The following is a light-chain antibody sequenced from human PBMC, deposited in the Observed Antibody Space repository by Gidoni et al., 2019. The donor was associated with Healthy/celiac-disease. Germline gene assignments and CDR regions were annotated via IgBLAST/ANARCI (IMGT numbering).Light chain of an antibody. CDR3: QAWDSSTAWV. CDR2: QDS. Sequence: SYELTQPPSVSVSPGQTASITCSGDKLGDKYACWYQQKPGQSPVLVIYQDSKRPSGIPERFSGSNSGNTATLTISGTQAMDEADYYCQAWDSSTAWVFGGGTKLTX. V-gene: IGLV3-1*01. CDR1: KLGDKY. J-gene: IGLJ3*02.